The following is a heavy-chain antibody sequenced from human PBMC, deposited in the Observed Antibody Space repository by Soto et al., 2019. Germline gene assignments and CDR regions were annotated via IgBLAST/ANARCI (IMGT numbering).Heavy chain of an antibody. CDR3: ARDSGPFGYSFGQEGDLYYGLDV. CDR2: NIPIFGTA. J-gene: IGHJ6*02. Sequence: QVQLVQSGAEVKKPGSSVKVSCKASRGTFSNYAISWVRQAPGQGLEWMGGNIPIFGTANYAQKFQGRVTITADESTSTAFMELSSLRSEDTAVYYCARDSGPFGYSFGQEGDLYYGLDVWGQGTTVTVS. D-gene: IGHD5-18*01. V-gene: IGHV1-69*12. CDR1: RGTFSNYA.